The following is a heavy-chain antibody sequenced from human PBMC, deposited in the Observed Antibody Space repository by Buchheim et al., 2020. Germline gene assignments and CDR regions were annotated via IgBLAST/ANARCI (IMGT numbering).Heavy chain of an antibody. V-gene: IGHV3-30*18. CDR2: ISYDGSNK. D-gene: IGHD5-18*01. J-gene: IGHJ6*02. CDR1: GFTFSSYG. CDR3: AKDCGYSYGYDYYYYYGMDV. Sequence: QVQLVESGGGVVQPGRSLRLSCAASGFTFSSYGMHWVRQAPGKGLEWVAVISYDGSNKYYADSVKGRFTISRDNSKKTLYLQMNSLRAEDTAVYYCAKDCGYSYGYDYYYYYGMDVWGQGTT.